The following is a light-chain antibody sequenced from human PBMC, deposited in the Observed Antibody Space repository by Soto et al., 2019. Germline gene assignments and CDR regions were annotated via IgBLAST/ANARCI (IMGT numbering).Light chain of an antibody. CDR1: RDLGGW. CDR3: QQGDSFPIT. Sequence: DIQMTQSPFSVSASVGDKATTIGRAGRDLGGWLAWYQQKPGKAPDLLIYAASSLQSGVPSRFYGSGSGTDFTLTISSLQAEDFATYYCQQGDSFPITFGQGTRLEIK. V-gene: IGKV1-12*01. CDR2: AAS. J-gene: IGKJ5*01.